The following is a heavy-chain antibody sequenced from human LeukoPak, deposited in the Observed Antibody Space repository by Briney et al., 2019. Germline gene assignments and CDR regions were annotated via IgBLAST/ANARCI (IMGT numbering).Heavy chain of an antibody. CDR1: GGTFSSYA. V-gene: IGHV1-69*01. J-gene: IGHJ5*02. CDR3: AREERITMVRGVWNWFDP. CDR2: IIPIFGTA. Sequence: ASVKVSCKASGGTFSSYAISWVRQAPGQGLEWMGGIIPIFGTANYAQKFQGRVTITADESTSTAYMELSSLRSEDTAVYYCAREERITMVRGVWNWFDPWGQGTLVTVSS. D-gene: IGHD3-10*01.